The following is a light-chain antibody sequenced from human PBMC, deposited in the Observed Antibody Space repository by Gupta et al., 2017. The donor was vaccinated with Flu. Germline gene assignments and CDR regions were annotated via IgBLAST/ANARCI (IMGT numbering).Light chain of an antibody. CDR2: EDK. V-gene: IGLV6-57*03. J-gene: IGLJ3*02. CDR3: QSEDSTTWV. CDR1: GGDIASTY. Sequence: FVLPQPHSVSASPWTTVTISCTRSGGDIASTYVQWYQQRPGSAPTTVIYEDKKRPSGVPDRFSGSVDRSSNAAALTISVRRTEDEDDYYCQSEDSTTWVFGGGTKLTVL.